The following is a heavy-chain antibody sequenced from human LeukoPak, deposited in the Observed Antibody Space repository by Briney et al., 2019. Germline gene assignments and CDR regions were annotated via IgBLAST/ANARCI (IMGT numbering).Heavy chain of an antibody. J-gene: IGHJ4*02. V-gene: IGHV3-23*01. CDR1: GFTFSSYA. Sequence: GGSLRLSCAASGFTFSSYAMTWVRQAPGKGLEWVSEISGSGESTYYGDSVKGRFTISRDNSQNTLYLQMNSLRAGDTAIYYCAREHWDFDYWGQGTLVTVSS. D-gene: IGHD7-27*01. CDR2: ISGSGEST. CDR3: AREHWDFDY.